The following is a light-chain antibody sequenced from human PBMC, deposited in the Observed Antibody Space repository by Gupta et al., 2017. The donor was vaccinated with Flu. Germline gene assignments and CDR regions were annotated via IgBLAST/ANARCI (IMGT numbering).Light chain of an antibody. CDR1: PNINNN. V-gene: IGKV3-15*01. CDR2: GAS. Sequence: EVVLTQSSAALSVYQGERATVSCRACPNINNNFAWYQQRPCQAPRLLIWGASTRIADIPPRFTGSGSGTEFTLTISTLQSEDFAVYYCQQYKGGPRTFGQGTKVDIK. J-gene: IGKJ1*01. CDR3: QQYKGGPRT.